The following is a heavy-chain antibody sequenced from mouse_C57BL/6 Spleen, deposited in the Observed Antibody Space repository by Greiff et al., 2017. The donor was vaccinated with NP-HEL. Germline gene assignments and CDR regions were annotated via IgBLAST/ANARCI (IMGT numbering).Heavy chain of an antibody. Sequence: LQESGPELVKPGASVKISCKASGYSFTDYNMNWVKQSNGKSLEWIGVINPNYGTTSYNQKFKGKATLTVDQSSSTAYMQLNSLTSEDSAVYYCASEEDYDYGGYFDVWGTGTTVTVSS. J-gene: IGHJ1*03. CDR3: ASEEDYDYGGYFDV. D-gene: IGHD2-4*01. CDR1: GYSFTDYN. V-gene: IGHV1-39*01. CDR2: INPNYGTT.